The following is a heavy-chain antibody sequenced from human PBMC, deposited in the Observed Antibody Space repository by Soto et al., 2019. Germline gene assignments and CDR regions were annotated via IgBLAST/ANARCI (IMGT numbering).Heavy chain of an antibody. CDR2: IFHSGTT. J-gene: IGHJ4*02. Sequence: SEALSLTCAVSGGSVSGGSYYWAWIRQAPGKRLEGSGNIFHSGTTNYNPSLKSRVTISVDTSKNQFSLKLSSVTAADTAVYYCARGVAGYCSGCSCYPTRSYFDTWGQGTLVTVCS. CDR3: ARGVAGYCSGCSCYPTRSYFDT. D-gene: IGHD2-15*01. V-gene: IGHV4-61*01. CDR1: GGSVSGGSYY.